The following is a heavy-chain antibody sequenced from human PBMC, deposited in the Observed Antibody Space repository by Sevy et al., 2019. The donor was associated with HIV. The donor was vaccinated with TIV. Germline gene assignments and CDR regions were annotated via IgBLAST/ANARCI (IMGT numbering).Heavy chain of an antibody. V-gene: IGHV1-69*13. Sequence: ASVKVSCKASGGTFSSYAISWVRQAPGQGIEWMGGIIPIFGTANYAQKFQGRVTITADESTSTAYMELSSLRSEDTAVYYCARWWYYDSSGYFSLFDYSGQRTLVTVSS. D-gene: IGHD3-22*01. CDR1: GGTFSSYA. CDR3: ARWWYYDSSGYFSLFDY. CDR2: IIPIFGTA. J-gene: IGHJ4*02.